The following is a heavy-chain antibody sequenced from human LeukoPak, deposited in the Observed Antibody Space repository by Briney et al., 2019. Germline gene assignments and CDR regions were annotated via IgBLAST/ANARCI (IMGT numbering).Heavy chain of an antibody. J-gene: IGHJ4*02. CDR2: IIPILDLT. V-gene: IGHV1-69*02. CDR1: GGTLSSYP. D-gene: IGHD6-19*01. Sequence: SVKFSCKASGGTLSSYPVSWVRQAPGQGLELMGRIIPILDLTNYAQRFQGRVTITADTSTSTAYMELSSLRSEDTAVYYCARSKTGYSSGWYFGEDYWGQGTLVTVSS. CDR3: ARSKTGYSSGWYFGEDY.